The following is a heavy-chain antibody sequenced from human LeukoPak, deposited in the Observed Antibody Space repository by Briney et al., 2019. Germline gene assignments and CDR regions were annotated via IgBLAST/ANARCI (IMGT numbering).Heavy chain of an antibody. D-gene: IGHD5-24*01. J-gene: IGHJ4*02. CDR2: IKSKIDGGTT. V-gene: IGHV3-15*01. Sequence: PGGYLRLSCAASGFTFSNAWMTWVRQAPGKGLEWVGRIKSKIDGGTTEYAAPVKGRFTISRDDSKNTLYLQMNSLKTEDTAVYYCTIGDGWLPNWGQGTLVTVSS. CDR1: GFTFSNAW. CDR3: TIGDGWLPN.